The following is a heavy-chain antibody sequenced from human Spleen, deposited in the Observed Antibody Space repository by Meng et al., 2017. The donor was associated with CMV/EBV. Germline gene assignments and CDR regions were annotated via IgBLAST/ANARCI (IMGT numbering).Heavy chain of an antibody. CDR2: ISSSSSTR. J-gene: IGHJ3*01. Sequence: GESLKISCVASGFTFTTSSMNWVRQVPGKGLEWISYISSSSSTRYDADSVKGRLTISRDNAKKSLYLQMNSLRAEDTAVYYCANDVFDVWGQGTMVTVSS. CDR1: GFTFTTSS. CDR3: ANDVFDV. V-gene: IGHV3-48*04.